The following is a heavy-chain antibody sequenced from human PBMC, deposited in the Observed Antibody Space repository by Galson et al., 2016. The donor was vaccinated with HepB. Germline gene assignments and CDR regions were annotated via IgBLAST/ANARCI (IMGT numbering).Heavy chain of an antibody. V-gene: IGHV3-74*01. J-gene: IGHJ4*02. CDR1: GFTSSSYW. D-gene: IGHD4/OR15-4a*01. Sequence: SLRLSCAASGFTSSSYWMHWFRQAPGKKMVWVARINGDGSSTTYADSVKGRFTISRDNAKNTLYLQMSSLRAEDTAVYYCARGHSANSFILDYWGQGTLVTVSS. CDR3: ARGHSANSFILDY. CDR2: INGDGSST.